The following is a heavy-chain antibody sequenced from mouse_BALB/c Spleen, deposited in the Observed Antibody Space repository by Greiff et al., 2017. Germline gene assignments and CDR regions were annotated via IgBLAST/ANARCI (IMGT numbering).Heavy chain of an antibody. CDR3: ARSLYGNLYAMDY. D-gene: IGHD2-1*01. CDR1: GYAFTNYL. Sequence: VQLQQSGAELVRPGTSVKVSCKASGYAFTNYLIEWVKQRPGQGLEWIGVINPGSGGTNYNEKFKGKATLTADKSSSTAYMQLSSLTSDDSAVYFCARSLYGNLYAMDYWGQGTSVTVSS. CDR2: INPGSGGT. V-gene: IGHV1-54*01. J-gene: IGHJ4*01.